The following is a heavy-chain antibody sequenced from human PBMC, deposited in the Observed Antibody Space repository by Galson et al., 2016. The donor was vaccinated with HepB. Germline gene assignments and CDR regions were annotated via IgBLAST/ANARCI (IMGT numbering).Heavy chain of an antibody. CDR1: GFIFSYDW. CDR3: AKGGPEGTGTLDS. CDR2: IDEDGSET. D-gene: IGHD1-1*01. Sequence: SLRLSCAASGFIFSYDWMHWVRQTEGRGLTYIAHIDEDGSETSYADSVKGRFTISRDHAMDTGSLQMDRLRADDTGVYFCAKGGPEGTGTLDSWGQGTQVTVSS. V-gene: IGHV3-74*01. J-gene: IGHJ4*02.